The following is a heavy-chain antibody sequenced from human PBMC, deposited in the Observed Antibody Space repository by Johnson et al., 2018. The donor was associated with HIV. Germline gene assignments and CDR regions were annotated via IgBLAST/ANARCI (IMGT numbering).Heavy chain of an antibody. CDR3: AREVVLRGAFDI. J-gene: IGHJ3*02. D-gene: IGHD2/OR15-2a*01. Sequence: QLVESGGGVVQPGGSLRLSCAASGFTFSSYGMHWVRQAPGKGLERVAVMSYDGRNQYYADSVKGRFTISRDNSKTTLYLQMNSLRAEDTAVYYCAREVVLRGAFDIWGQGTMVTVSS. CDR1: GFTFSSYG. CDR2: MSYDGRNQ. V-gene: IGHV3-30*19.